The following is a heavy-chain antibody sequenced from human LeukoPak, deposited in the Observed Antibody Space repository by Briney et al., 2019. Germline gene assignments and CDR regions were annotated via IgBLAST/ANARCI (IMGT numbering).Heavy chain of an antibody. CDR3: AKYVSAKGPPYALDV. V-gene: IGHV3-23*01. D-gene: IGHD2/OR15-2a*01. Sequence: GGSLRLSRAASEFTFSSYAMQWVRQAPGKGLEWVSGINVSGGSTWYADSVKGRFTISRDNSKNTLYLQMNSLRAEDTAVYYCAKYVSAKGPPYALDVWGQGTTVTVSS. CDR2: INVSGGST. CDR1: EFTFSSYA. J-gene: IGHJ6*02.